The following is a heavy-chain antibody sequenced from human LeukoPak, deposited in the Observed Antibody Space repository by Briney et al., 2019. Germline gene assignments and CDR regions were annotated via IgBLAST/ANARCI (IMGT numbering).Heavy chain of an antibody. Sequence: GGSLRLSCAASGFTVSSNYMSWVRQAPGKGLEWVSVIYSGGSTYYADSVKGRFTISRDNSKNTLYLQMNSLRAEDTAVYYCARAVTGSLWFGALENYWGQGTLVTVSS. V-gene: IGHV3-53*01. J-gene: IGHJ4*02. CDR2: IYSGGST. CDR1: GFTVSSNY. D-gene: IGHD3-10*01. CDR3: ARAVTGSLWFGALENY.